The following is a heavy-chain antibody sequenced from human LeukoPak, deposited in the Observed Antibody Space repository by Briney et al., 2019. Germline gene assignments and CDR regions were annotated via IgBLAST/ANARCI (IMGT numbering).Heavy chain of an antibody. CDR1: GGSISSYY. CDR2: INHSGST. V-gene: IGHV4-34*01. CDR3: ARRRAGTFDY. Sequence: SETLSLTCTVSGGSISSYYWSWIRQPPGKGLEWIGEINHSGSTNYNPSLKSRVTISVDTSKNQFSLKLSSVTAADTAVYYCARRRAGTFDYWGQGTLVTVSS. J-gene: IGHJ4*02. D-gene: IGHD6-19*01.